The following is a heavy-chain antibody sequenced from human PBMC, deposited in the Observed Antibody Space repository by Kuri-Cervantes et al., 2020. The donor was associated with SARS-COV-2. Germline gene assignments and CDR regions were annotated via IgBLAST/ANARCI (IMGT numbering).Heavy chain of an antibody. Sequence: GSLRLSCAFSGYSISSGYYWGWIRQPPGKGLEWIGSIYHSGSTYYNPSLKSRLRISLDMPKNQFSLKLTSVTAADTAVYYCARDQASSSSEIPAFGIWGQGTMVTVSS. J-gene: IGHJ3*02. CDR1: GYSISSGYY. D-gene: IGHD6-6*01. CDR3: ARDQASSSSEIPAFGI. V-gene: IGHV4-38-2*02. CDR2: IYHSGST.